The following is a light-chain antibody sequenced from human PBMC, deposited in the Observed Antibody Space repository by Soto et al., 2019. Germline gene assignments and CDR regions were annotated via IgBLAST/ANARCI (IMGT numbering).Light chain of an antibody. V-gene: IGKV1-5*03. CDR3: QQYNSYRRT. CDR1: QSISSW. Sequence: DIQMTQSPSTLSASVGDRVTITCRASQSISSWLAWYQQKPGQATKLLIYKASSLESGLPSRFSSSGSGTEVTLSISRLQHDDFATYYCQQYNSYRRTFGQGTKVEIK. J-gene: IGKJ1*01. CDR2: KAS.